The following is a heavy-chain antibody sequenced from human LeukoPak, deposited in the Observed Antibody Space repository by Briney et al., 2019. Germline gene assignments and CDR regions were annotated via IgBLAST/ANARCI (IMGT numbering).Heavy chain of an antibody. V-gene: IGHV4-34*01. CDR1: GGSFSGYY. J-gene: IGHJ3*02. CDR3: ASSYYGSGSYLRAFDI. D-gene: IGHD3-10*01. CDR2: INHSGST. Sequence: SETLSLTCAVYGGSFSGYYWNWIRQPPGKGLEWIGEINHSGSTNYNPSLKSRVTISEDTSKNQFSLKLSSVTAADTAVYYCASSYYGSGSYLRAFDIWGLGTMVTVSS.